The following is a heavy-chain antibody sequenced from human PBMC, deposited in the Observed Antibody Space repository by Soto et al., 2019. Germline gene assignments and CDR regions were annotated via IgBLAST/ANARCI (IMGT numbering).Heavy chain of an antibody. CDR3: ARGWFGPDV. D-gene: IGHD3-10*01. CDR2: IDNAGTDS. J-gene: IGHJ6*04. CDR1: GFTFSGRS. Sequence: EVQLVEAGGGLVQRGGSLRLSRAASGFTFSGRSMHWVRQAPGKGLVWVSGIDNAGTDSTYADFVKGRFTSSRDNAKNTLYLQMNSLRVEDTAVYYCARGWFGPDVWGKGTTVTVSS. V-gene: IGHV3-74*01.